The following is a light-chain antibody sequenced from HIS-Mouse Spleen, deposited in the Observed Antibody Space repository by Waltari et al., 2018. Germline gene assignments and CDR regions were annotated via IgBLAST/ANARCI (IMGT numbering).Light chain of an antibody. V-gene: IGKV3-15*01. J-gene: IGKJ2*01. CDR3: QQYNNWPPYT. Sequence: EIVMTQSPDTLSVSPGERATLSCRASQRVSSNLAWYQQKPGQAPRRLISCASTRATGVPARFSGSGSGTEFTLTISSLQSEDFAVYYCQQYNNWPPYTFGQGTKLEIK. CDR2: CAS. CDR1: QRVSSN.